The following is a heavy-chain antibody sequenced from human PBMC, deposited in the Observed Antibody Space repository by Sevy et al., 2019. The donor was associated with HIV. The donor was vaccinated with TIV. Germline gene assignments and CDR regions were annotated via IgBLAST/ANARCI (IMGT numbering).Heavy chain of an antibody. CDR3: TRWKAAQSIFDY. D-gene: IGHD6-13*01. J-gene: IGHJ4*02. V-gene: IGHV3-49*04. CDR2: LKSDVYGGTV. Sequence: GGSPRLSCTASGFTFGDYCMTWVRQAPGKGLEWEAFLKSDVYGGTVDHAASVRGRFVISRDDSKTIAYLQMNDLKTEDTGVYYCTRWKAAQSIFDYWGQGALVTVSS. CDR1: GFTFGDYC.